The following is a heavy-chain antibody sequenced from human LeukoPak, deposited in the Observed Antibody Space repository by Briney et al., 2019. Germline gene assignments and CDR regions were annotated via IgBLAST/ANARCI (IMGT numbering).Heavy chain of an antibody. D-gene: IGHD6-13*01. Sequence: GGSLRLSCAASGFTFSSYSMNWVRPAPGKGLEWVSSISSSSSYIYYADSVKGRFTISRDNAKNSLYLQMNSLRAEDTAVYHCARESSSWLDYWGQGTLVTVSS. CDR1: GFTFSSYS. CDR3: ARESSSWLDY. CDR2: ISSSSSYI. J-gene: IGHJ4*02. V-gene: IGHV3-21*01.